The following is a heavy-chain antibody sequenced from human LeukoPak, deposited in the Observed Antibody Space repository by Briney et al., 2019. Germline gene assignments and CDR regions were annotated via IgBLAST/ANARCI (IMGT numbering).Heavy chain of an antibody. J-gene: IGHJ5*02. V-gene: IGHV4-39*01. D-gene: IGHD1-1*01. CDR1: GGSISSSSYY. Sequence: PSETLSLTCTVSGGSISSSSYYWGWIRQPPGKGLEWIGSIYYSGSTYYNPSLKSRVTISVDTSKNQFSLKLSSVTAADTAVYYCARRGKLEPVNWFDPWGQGTLVTVSS. CDR3: ARRGKLEPVNWFDP. CDR2: IYYSGST.